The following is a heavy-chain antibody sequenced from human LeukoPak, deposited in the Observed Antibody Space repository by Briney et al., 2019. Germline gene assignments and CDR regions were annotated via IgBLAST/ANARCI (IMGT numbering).Heavy chain of an antibody. V-gene: IGHV3-30-3*01. Sequence: PGGSLRLSCAASGFTFSSYAMHWVRQAPGKGLEWVALISFDGSNKYYADSVKGRFTISRDNSKNTVYLQMNSLRAEDTAVYYCARELARGTYYYSEIDYWGQGTLVTVSS. CDR3: ARELARGTYYYSEIDY. J-gene: IGHJ4*02. D-gene: IGHD1-26*01. CDR2: ISFDGSNK. CDR1: GFTFSSYA.